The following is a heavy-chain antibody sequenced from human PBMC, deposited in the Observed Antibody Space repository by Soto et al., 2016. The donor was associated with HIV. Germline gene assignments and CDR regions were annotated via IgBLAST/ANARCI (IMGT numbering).Heavy chain of an antibody. J-gene: IGHJ3*02. CDR2: ISAYNGNT. Sequence: QVQLVQSGAEVEKPGASVKVSCKASGYTFTDYDISWVRQAPGQGLEWMGWISAYNGNTKYAQKLQGRVTMTTDTSTSTAYMELRSLRSDDTAVYYCARDRITMVHDAFDIWGQGTMVTVSS. CDR1: GYTFTDYD. CDR3: ARDRITMVHDAFDI. V-gene: IGHV1-18*04. D-gene: IGHD3-10*01.